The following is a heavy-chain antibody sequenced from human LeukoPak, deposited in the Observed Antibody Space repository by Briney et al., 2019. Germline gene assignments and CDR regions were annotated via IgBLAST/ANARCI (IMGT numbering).Heavy chain of an antibody. D-gene: IGHD3-10*01. Sequence: GGSLRLSCAASGFTFSSYSMNWVRQAPGKGLEWVSYISSSSSTIYYADSVKGRFTISRDNAKNSLYLQVNSLRAEDTAVYYCARDATMVPLYYYYYMDVWGKGTTVTVSS. V-gene: IGHV3-48*04. CDR2: ISSSSSTI. CDR3: ARDATMVPLYYYYYMDV. J-gene: IGHJ6*03. CDR1: GFTFSSYS.